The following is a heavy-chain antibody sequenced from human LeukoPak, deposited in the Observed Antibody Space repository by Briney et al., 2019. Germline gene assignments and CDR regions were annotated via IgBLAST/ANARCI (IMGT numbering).Heavy chain of an antibody. J-gene: IGHJ4*02. CDR3: AKERAPGGAAAIFDY. CDR1: GFTFSSYA. D-gene: IGHD2-2*01. CDR2: ISGSGGST. V-gene: IGHV3-23*01. Sequence: PGGSLRLSCAASGFTFSSYAMSWVRQAPGKGLDWVSAISGSGGSTYYADSVKGRFTISRDNSKNTLYLQMNSLRPEDTAVYYCAKERAPGGAAAIFDYWGQGTLVTVSS.